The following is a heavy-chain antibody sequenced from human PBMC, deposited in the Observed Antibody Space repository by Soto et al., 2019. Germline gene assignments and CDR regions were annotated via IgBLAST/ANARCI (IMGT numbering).Heavy chain of an antibody. D-gene: IGHD3-22*01. CDR1: GFTVSSNY. CDR3: ARVEYYYDSSGSFDY. Sequence: GGSLRLSCAASGFTVSSNYMSWVRQAPGKGLEWVSVIYSGGSTYYADSVKGRFTISRDNSKNTLYLQVNSLRAEDTAVYYCARVEYYYDSSGSFDYWGQGTLVTVSS. J-gene: IGHJ4*02. CDR2: IYSGGST. V-gene: IGHV3-53*01.